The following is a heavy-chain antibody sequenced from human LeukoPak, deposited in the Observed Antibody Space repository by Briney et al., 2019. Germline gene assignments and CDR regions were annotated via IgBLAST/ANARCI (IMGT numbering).Heavy chain of an antibody. J-gene: IGHJ4*02. CDR3: ATVVKSGSGSYYPGY. Sequence: ASVKVSCKVSGYTFTDYYMHWVQQAPGKGLEWMGLVDPEDGETIYAEKFQGRVTITADTSPDTAYMEVGSLISEDTAVYYCATVVKSGSGSYYPGYWGQGTLVTVSS. CDR2: VDPEDGET. V-gene: IGHV1-69-2*01. D-gene: IGHD1-26*01. CDR1: GYTFTDYY.